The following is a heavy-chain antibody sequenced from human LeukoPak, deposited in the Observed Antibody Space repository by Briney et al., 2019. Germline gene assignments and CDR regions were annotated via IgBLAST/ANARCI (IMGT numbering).Heavy chain of an antibody. J-gene: IGHJ6*02. CDR3: ARVSLTGTGEFLYYYGMDV. CDR2: ISAYNGNT. CDR1: GYTFTSYG. Sequence: ASVKVSCKASGYTFTSYGISWVRQAPGQGLEWMGWISAYNGNTNYAQKLQGRVTMTTDTSTSTAYMELRSLRSDDTAVYYCARVSLTGTGEFLYYYGMDVWGQGTTVTVSS. D-gene: IGHD1-20*01. V-gene: IGHV1-18*01.